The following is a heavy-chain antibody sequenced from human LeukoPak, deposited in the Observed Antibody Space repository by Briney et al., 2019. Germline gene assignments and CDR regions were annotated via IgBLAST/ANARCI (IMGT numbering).Heavy chain of an antibody. J-gene: IGHJ2*01. CDR3: ARDFDHYFDL. Sequence: PGGSLRLSCAASGLTVSSNYMSWVRQAPGKGLEWVSLIYRGGTTYYADSVKGRFTIYRDNSKNTLYLQMNSLRAEDTAVYYCARDFDHYFDLWGRGTLVTVSS. V-gene: IGHV3-53*01. CDR1: GLTVSSNY. CDR2: IYRGGTT.